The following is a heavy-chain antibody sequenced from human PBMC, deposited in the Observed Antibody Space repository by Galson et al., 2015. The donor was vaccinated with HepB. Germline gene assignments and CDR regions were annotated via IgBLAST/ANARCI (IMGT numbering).Heavy chain of an antibody. CDR2: INHSGST. J-gene: IGHJ3*02. D-gene: IGHD6-13*01. Sequence: LSLTCAVYGGSFSGYYWSWIRQPPGKGLEWIGEINHSGSTNYNPSLKSRVTISVDTSKNQFSLKLSSVTAADTAVYYCARAGGIWAAAEPDAFDIWGQGTMVTVSS. CDR3: ARAGGIWAAAEPDAFDI. CDR1: GGSFSGYY. V-gene: IGHV4-34*01.